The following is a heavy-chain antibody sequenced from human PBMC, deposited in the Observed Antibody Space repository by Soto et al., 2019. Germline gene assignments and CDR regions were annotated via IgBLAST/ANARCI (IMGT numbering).Heavy chain of an antibody. CDR1: GFTFSSYA. CDR3: AKVNYDFWSGYSQYNWFDP. J-gene: IGHJ5*02. CDR2: ISGSGGST. Sequence: EVQLLESGGGLVQPGGSLRLSCAASGFTFSSYAMSWVRQAPGKGLEWVSAISGSGGSTYYADSVKGRFTISRDNSKNTLYLQMNSLRAEDTAAYYCAKVNYDFWSGYSQYNWFDPWGQGTLVTVSS. V-gene: IGHV3-23*01. D-gene: IGHD3-3*01.